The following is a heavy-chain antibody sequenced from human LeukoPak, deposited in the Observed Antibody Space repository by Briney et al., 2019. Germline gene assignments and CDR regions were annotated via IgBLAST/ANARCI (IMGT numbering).Heavy chain of an antibody. CDR1: GGTFSSYA. Sequence: ASVKVPCKASGGTFSSYAISWVRQAPGQGLEWMGGIIPIFGTANYAQKFQGRVTITTDESTSTAYMELSSLRSEDTAVYYCARAKMVRGVIIDDYWGQGTLVTVSS. V-gene: IGHV1-69*05. D-gene: IGHD3-10*01. J-gene: IGHJ4*02. CDR2: IIPIFGTA. CDR3: ARAKMVRGVIIDDY.